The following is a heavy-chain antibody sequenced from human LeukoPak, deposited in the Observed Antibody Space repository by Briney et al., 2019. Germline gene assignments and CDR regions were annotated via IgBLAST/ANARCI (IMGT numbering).Heavy chain of an antibody. Sequence: TGGSLRLSCAASGFTFDDYGMSWVRHAPGKGLEWVSGINWNGGSTGYADSVKGRVTISRDNAKNSLYLQMNSLRAEDTALYYCARDRTMVRGVIIRSAFDIWGQGTMVTVSS. J-gene: IGHJ3*02. CDR1: GFTFDDYG. D-gene: IGHD3-10*01. V-gene: IGHV3-20*04. CDR2: INWNGGST. CDR3: ARDRTMVRGVIIRSAFDI.